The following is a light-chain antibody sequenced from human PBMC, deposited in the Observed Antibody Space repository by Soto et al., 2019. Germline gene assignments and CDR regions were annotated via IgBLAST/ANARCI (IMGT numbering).Light chain of an antibody. J-gene: IGKJ2*01. CDR2: DAS. Sequence: DIQMTQSPSTLSASVGDRVTITCRASQSISTWLAWYQQKPGKAPNLLIYDASILESGVPSRFSGSGSGTEXTLTIXSLQPDNFATYXXXQYNSYPYTFGQGTKLEI. CDR3: XQYNSYPYT. V-gene: IGKV1-5*01. CDR1: QSISTW.